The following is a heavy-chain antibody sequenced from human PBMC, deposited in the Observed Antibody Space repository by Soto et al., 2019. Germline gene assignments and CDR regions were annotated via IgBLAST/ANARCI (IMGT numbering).Heavy chain of an antibody. CDR1: CGSVSFSNVF. V-gene: IGHV4-39*01. CDR2: IDYSGTA. D-gene: IGHD4-4*01. J-gene: IGHJ4*02. Sequence: PSETLSLSCTVSCGSVSFSNVFWGWVRQPPGKGLEWIGNIDYSGTAYFNPSLGTRVTFPVDTSKNQFSLTLYSVTAADTAVYYCARTTGRHLDFWGQGILVTVSS. CDR3: ARTTGRHLDF.